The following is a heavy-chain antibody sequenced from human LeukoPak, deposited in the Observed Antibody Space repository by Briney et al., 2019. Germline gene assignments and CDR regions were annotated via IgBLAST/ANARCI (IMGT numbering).Heavy chain of an antibody. CDR1: GGSIRSSSYY. CDR3: ARSIVGATEDAFDI. CDR2: MYYSGST. V-gene: IGHV4-39*07. J-gene: IGHJ3*02. Sequence: SETLSLTCTVSGGSIRSSSYYWGWIRQPPGKGLEWVGSMYYSGSTYYNPSLKSRVTISVDTSKNQFSLKLSSVTAADTAVYYCARSIVGATEDAFDIWGQGTMVTVSS. D-gene: IGHD1-26*01.